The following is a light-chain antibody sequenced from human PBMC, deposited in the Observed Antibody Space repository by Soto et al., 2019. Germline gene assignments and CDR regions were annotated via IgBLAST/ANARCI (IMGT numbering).Light chain of an antibody. CDR1: SSDVGAYNF. V-gene: IGLV2-14*01. J-gene: IGLJ1*01. CDR2: EVS. CDR3: SSFTASSTYV. Sequence: QSALTQPASVSGSPGQSITISCTGTSSDVGAYNFVSWFQQHPGKAPKLMIYEVSNRPSEISDRFSGSKSGNTASLTISGLQADDEAVYYCSSFTASSTYVFGTGTKLTVL.